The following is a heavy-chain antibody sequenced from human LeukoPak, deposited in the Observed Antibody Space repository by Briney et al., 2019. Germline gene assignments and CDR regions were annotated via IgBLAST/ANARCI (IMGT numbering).Heavy chain of an antibody. CDR3: ASVYLYGMDV. J-gene: IGHJ6*02. V-gene: IGHV1-46*01. CDR1: GYSLTTYY. CDR2: INPSGGGT. Sequence: GASVTVSCTASGYSLTTYYMHWVRQAPGQGLEWMAIINPSGGGTKYAQKFRGRVTMTRDTPTNTVYMELSSLRTEDTAVYYCASVYLYGMDVWGQGTTVTVSS. D-gene: IGHD2-8*01.